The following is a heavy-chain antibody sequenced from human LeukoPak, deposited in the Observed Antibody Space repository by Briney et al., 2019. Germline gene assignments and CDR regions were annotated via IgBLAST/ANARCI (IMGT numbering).Heavy chain of an antibody. CDR3: ARDRYSSGWYGDFDC. D-gene: IGHD6-19*01. Sequence: GGSLRLSCAASGFTFSSYGMHWVRQAPGKGLEWVAVISYDGSNKYYADSVKGRFTISRDNFKNTLYLQVNSLRAEDTAVYYCARDRYSSGWYGDFDCWGQGTLVTVSS. CDR2: ISYDGSNK. V-gene: IGHV3-30*03. CDR1: GFTFSSYG. J-gene: IGHJ4*02.